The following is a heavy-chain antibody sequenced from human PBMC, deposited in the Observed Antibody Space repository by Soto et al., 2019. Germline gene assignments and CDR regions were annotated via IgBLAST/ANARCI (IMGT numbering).Heavy chain of an antibody. CDR2: IYSGGSS. CDR3: ARLGPYGSESYSFRYNWFDP. D-gene: IGHD3-10*01. J-gene: IGHJ5*02. CDR1: GFTVSSSH. V-gene: IGHV3-53*01. Sequence: EVQLVESGGGLIQPGGSLRLSCTTSGFTVSSSHMTWVRQAPGKGLEWVSVIYSGGSSYYAVSVQGRFTISRDNSKNTVYLQMNSLRGEGTAMYYCARLGPYGSESYSFRYNWFDPWGQGTQVTVSS.